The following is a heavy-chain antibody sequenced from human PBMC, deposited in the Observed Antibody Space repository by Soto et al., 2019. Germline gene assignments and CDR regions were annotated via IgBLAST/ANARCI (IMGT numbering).Heavy chain of an antibody. V-gene: IGHV3-23*01. CDR3: AKDQYCSSSSCYADY. D-gene: IGHD2-2*01. CDR1: GFTFSSYA. J-gene: IGHJ4*02. Sequence: VQLLESGGGLVQPGGSLRLSCAASGFTFSSYAMSWVRQAPGKGLEWVSAISGSGRSTYYADSVKGRFTISRDNSKNTLYLQMNSLRAEDTAIYYCAKDQYCSSSSCYADYWGQGTLVTVSS. CDR2: ISGSGRST.